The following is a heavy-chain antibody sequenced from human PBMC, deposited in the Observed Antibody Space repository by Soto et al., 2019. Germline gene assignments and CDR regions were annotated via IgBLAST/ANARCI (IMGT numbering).Heavy chain of an antibody. J-gene: IGHJ4*02. CDR1: GYTFTGHY. CDR2: IGPESGAT. CDR3: GRGRSGQIVIFY. D-gene: IGHD1-26*01. V-gene: IGHV1-2*02. Sequence: ASVKVSCKTSGYTFTGHYIHWVRQAPQQGPEWMGEIGPESGATRYAEKFRGRVTMTMDTSITTVYMELRNLSPDDAAVYYCGRGRSGQIVIFYWGQGXPVTVYS.